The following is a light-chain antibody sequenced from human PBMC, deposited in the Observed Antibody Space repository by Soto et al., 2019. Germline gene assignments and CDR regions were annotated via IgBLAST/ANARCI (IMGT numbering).Light chain of an antibody. CDR2: GAS. CDR1: QSVSSN. CDR3: QQYNDMPHT. V-gene: IGKV3-15*01. Sequence: EIVMTQSPATLSVSPGERATLSCRASQSVSSNLAWYQQKPGQAPRLLLYGASSRATGVPDRFSGSGSLTEFTLTISSLQSEDFAVYYCQQYNDMPHTFGQGTKVEIK. J-gene: IGKJ2*01.